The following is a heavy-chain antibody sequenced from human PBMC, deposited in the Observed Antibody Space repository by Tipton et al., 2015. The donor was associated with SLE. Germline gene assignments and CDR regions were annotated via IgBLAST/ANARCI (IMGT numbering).Heavy chain of an antibody. Sequence: TLSLTCTVSGGSISSSSYYWGWIRQPPGKGLEWIGSIYYSGSTYYNPSLKSRVTISVDTSKNQFSLKLSSVTAADTAVYYCAAEYYSSSWIHPIDFWGQGNLVTVSS. V-gene: IGHV4-39*07. D-gene: IGHD6-6*01. CDR2: IYYSGST. J-gene: IGHJ4*02. CDR1: GGSISSSSYY. CDR3: AAEYYSSSWIHPIDF.